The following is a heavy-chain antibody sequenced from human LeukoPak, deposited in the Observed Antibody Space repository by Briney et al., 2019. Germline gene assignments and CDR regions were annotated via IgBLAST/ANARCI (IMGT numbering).Heavy chain of an antibody. CDR3: ARASCSSTSCGADQ. Sequence: ASVKVSCKASGYTFTGYYMNWVRQAPGQGLEWMGWINPNSGGTNYAQKFQGRVTMTRDTPISTAYMELSRLRSDDTAVYYCARASCSSTSCGADQWGQGTLVTVSS. CDR1: GYTFTGYY. J-gene: IGHJ4*02. D-gene: IGHD2-2*01. V-gene: IGHV1-2*02. CDR2: INPNSGGT.